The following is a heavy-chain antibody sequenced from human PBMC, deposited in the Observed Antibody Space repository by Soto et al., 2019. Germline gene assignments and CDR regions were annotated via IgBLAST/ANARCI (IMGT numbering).Heavy chain of an antibody. CDR2: INHSGST. Sequence: SETLSLTCAVYGGSFSGYYWSWIRQPPGKGLEWIGEINHSGSTNYNPSLKSRVTISVDTSKNQFSLKLSSVTAADTAVYYCARFPYWSGYYWPDYYYYGMDVWGQGTTVTVSS. CDR1: GGSFSGYY. D-gene: IGHD3-3*01. CDR3: ARFPYWSGYYWPDYYYYGMDV. V-gene: IGHV4-34*01. J-gene: IGHJ6*02.